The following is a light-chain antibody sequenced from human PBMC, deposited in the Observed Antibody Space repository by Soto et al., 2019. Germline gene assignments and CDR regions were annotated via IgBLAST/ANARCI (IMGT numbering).Light chain of an antibody. Sequence: QSVLTQPASVFGSPGQSITISCTGTSSDVGGYNYVSWYQHHPGEAPKLIIYEVSDRPSGVSNRFSGSKSGNTAFLTISGLQAEDEADYYCNSYASSTTLLFGGGTKVTVL. V-gene: IGLV2-14*01. CDR3: NSYASSTTLL. CDR2: EVS. J-gene: IGLJ2*01. CDR1: SSDVGGYNY.